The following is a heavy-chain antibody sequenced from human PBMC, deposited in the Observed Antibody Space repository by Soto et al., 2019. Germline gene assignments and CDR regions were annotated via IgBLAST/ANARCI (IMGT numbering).Heavy chain of an antibody. Sequence: GGSLRLSCAASGFTFSSYGMHWVRQAPGKGLEWVAVIWYDGSNKYYADSVKGRFTISRDNSKNTLYLQMNSLRAEDTAVYYCARAGVGTMVPYYYYYMDVWGKGTTVTVSS. V-gene: IGHV3-33*01. CDR2: IWYDGSNK. CDR3: ARAGVGTMVPYYYYYMDV. J-gene: IGHJ6*03. CDR1: GFTFSSYG. D-gene: IGHD3-10*01.